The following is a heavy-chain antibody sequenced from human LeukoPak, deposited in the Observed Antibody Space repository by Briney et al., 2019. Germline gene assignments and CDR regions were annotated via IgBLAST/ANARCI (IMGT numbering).Heavy chain of an antibody. CDR2: ISAYNGNT. CDR3: ARGDWSGYNYFYYYYYMDV. CDR1: GYTFTSYG. Sequence: ASVKVSCKASGYTFTSYGISWVRQAPGQGLEWMGWISAYNGNTNYAQKLQGRVTMTTDTSTSTAYMELRSLRSDDTAVYYCARGDWSGYNYFYYYYYMDVSRKGTTVTVSS. D-gene: IGHD3-3*01. J-gene: IGHJ6*03. V-gene: IGHV1-18*01.